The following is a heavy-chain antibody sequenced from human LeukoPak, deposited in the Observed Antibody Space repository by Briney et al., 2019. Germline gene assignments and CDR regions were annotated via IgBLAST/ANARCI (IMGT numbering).Heavy chain of an antibody. V-gene: IGHV4-34*01. CDR2: VNHSGRT. Sequence: SETLSLTCAVYGGSFSDYWWTWIRQSPGKGLEWIGEVNHSGRTNYNPSLKSRVSISVDTSKNQLSLKLSSVTAADTAVYYCARVHYYDNSGYWFFDYWGQGTLVTVSS. D-gene: IGHD3-22*01. J-gene: IGHJ4*02. CDR3: ARVHYYDNSGYWFFDY. CDR1: GGSFSDYW.